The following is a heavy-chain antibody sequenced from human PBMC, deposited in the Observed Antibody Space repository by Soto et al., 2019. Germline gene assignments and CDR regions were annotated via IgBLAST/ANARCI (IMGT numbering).Heavy chain of an antibody. CDR3: ARDRGLYCSGGSCYIPGYYFDY. CDR2: INPNSGGT. J-gene: IGHJ4*02. Sequence: GASVKVSCKASGYTFTGYYMHWVRQAPGQGLEWMGWINPNSGGTNYAQKFQGWVTMTRDTSISTAYMELSRLRSDDTAVYYCARDRGLYCSGGSCYIPGYYFDYWGQGTLVTVSS. CDR1: GYTFTGYY. D-gene: IGHD2-15*01. V-gene: IGHV1-2*04.